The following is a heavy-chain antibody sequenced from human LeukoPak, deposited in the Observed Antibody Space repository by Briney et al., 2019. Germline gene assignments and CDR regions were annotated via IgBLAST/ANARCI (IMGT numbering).Heavy chain of an antibody. CDR3: ARDREGATTNGYFDY. D-gene: IGHD1-26*01. CDR1: AYTFTTYG. CDR2: ISAYNGNT. Sequence: WASVKVSCKASAYTFTTYGISWVRQAPGQGLEWMGWISAYNGNTNYAQKFQGRVTITADESTSTAYMELSSLRSEDTAVYYCARDREGATTNGYFDYWGQGTLVTVSS. V-gene: IGHV1-18*01. J-gene: IGHJ4*02.